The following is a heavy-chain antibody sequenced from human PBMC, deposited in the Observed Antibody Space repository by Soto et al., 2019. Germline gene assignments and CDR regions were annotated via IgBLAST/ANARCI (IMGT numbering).Heavy chain of an antibody. CDR1: GGTFSSYA. CDR3: ARGYCISTSCYAHYYYGMDV. J-gene: IGHJ6*02. CDR2: VIPIFGTA. Sequence: QVQLVQSGAEVKKPGSSVKVSCKASGGTFSSYAISWVRQAPGQGLEWMGGVIPIFGTANYAQKLQGRVTITADESTSTAYMELSSLRSEDTALYYCARGYCISTSCYAHYYYGMDVWGQGTTVTVSS. D-gene: IGHD2-2*01. V-gene: IGHV1-69*12.